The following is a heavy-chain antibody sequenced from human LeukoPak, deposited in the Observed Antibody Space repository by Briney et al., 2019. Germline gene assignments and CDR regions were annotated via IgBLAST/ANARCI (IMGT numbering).Heavy chain of an antibody. Sequence: SETLSLTCTVSGYSISSGYYWGWIRQPPGKGLEWIGSIYHSGSTYYNPSLKSRVTISVDTSKNQFSLKLSSVTAADTAVYYCARDPYYYGSGSYYKSLGYWGQGTLVTVSS. J-gene: IGHJ4*02. CDR2: IYHSGST. V-gene: IGHV4-38-2*02. D-gene: IGHD3-10*01. CDR3: ARDPYYYGSGSYYKSLGY. CDR1: GYSISSGYY.